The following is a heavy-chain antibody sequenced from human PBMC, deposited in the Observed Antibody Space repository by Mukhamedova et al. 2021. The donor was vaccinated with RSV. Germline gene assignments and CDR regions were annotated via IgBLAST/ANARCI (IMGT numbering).Heavy chain of an antibody. CDR2: ISTYNGNT. J-gene: IGHJ4*02. D-gene: IGHD6-19*01. V-gene: IGHV1-18*01. CDR3: AREDSGWYDY. Sequence: EYMGWISTYNGNTNFAQKLQGRVTMTTDTSTSTAYMELRSLRSDDTAVYYCAREDSGWYDYWGQGTLVTVSS.